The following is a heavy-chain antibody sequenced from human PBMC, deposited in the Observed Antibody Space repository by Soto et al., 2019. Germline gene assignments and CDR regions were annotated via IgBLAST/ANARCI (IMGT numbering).Heavy chain of an antibody. D-gene: IGHD3-9*01. J-gene: IGHJ4*02. CDR3: ARGISYYDILTGYYTGSYFDS. V-gene: IGHV1-18*01. Sequence: QVQLVQSGAEVKKPGASVKVSCKASGYTFTSYGISWVRQAPGQGLEWMGWISAYNGNTNYAQKLQGRVTMTTDTATSTAYMELRSLKSDDTAVYYCARGISYYDILTGYYTGSYFDSWGQGTLVTVSS. CDR1: GYTFTSYG. CDR2: ISAYNGNT.